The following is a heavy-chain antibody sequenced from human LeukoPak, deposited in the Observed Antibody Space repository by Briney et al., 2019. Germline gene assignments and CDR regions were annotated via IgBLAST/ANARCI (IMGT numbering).Heavy chain of an antibody. V-gene: IGHV3-74*01. CDR2: INSDGSST. J-gene: IGHJ5*02. CDR3: ARGVGGDSRFDP. CDR1: GFTFSSYW. Sequence: SGGSLRLSCAASGFTFSSYWMHWVRQAPGKGLVWVSRINSDGSSTRYADSVKGRFTISRDNAKNTLYLQMNSLRAEDTAVYYCARGVGGDSRFDPWGQGTLVTVSS. D-gene: IGHD1-26*01.